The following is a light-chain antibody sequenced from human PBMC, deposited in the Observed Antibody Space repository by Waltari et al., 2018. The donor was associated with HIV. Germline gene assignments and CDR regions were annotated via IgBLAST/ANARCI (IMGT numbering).Light chain of an antibody. Sequence: DIQMTQSPSSLSASVGYSATITCRASQSISSYLNWYQQKPGKAPKLLIYAASSLQSGVPSRFSGSGSGTDFTLTISSLQPEDSATYYCQQSYNNPWTFGQGTKVEIK. CDR3: QQSYNNPWT. CDR1: QSISSY. CDR2: AAS. J-gene: IGKJ1*01. V-gene: IGKV1-39*01.